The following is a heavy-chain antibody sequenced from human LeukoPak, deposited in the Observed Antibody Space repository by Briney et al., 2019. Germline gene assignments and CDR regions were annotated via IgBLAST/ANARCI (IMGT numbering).Heavy chain of an antibody. CDR3: ARAVGYDASTETAMDGLDY. CDR1: GFIFRRNG. V-gene: IGHV3-33*01. J-gene: IGHJ4*02. CDR2: IWYDGSKT. D-gene: IGHD5-18*01. Sequence: GGSLRLSCAASGFIFRRNGMHWVRQVPGKGLEWVALIWYDGSKTYYADSVKGRFTISRDNSRNTLFLQMNSLRAEDTAVYYCARAVGYDASTETAMDGLDYWGQGTLVTVSS.